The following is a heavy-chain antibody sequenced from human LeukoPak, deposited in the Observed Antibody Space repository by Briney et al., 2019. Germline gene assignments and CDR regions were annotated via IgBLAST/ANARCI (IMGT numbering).Heavy chain of an antibody. J-gene: IGHJ2*01. D-gene: IGHD3-10*01. CDR3: ARGSPPYYYGSGSRRYFDL. Sequence: SETLSLTCAVYGGSFSGYYWSWIRQPSGKGLEWIGEINHSGSTNYNPSLKSRVTISVDTSKNQFSLKLSSVTAADTAVYYCARGSPPYYYGSGSRRYFDLWGRGTLVTVSS. CDR2: INHSGST. CDR1: GGSFSGYY. V-gene: IGHV4-34*01.